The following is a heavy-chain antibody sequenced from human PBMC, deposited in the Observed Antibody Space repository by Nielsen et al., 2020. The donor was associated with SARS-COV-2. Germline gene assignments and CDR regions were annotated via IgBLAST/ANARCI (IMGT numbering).Heavy chain of an antibody. J-gene: IGHJ4*02. CDR1: GFTFSSYD. CDR2: INSDGTST. Sequence: GESLKISCAASGFTFSSYDMHWVRQVPGKGLVWVSRINSDGTSTGYADSVKGRFTISRDNAKNTLYVQMNSLRPDDTAVYYCARGVFGGPRVWGQGTLVTVSS. V-gene: IGHV3-74*01. D-gene: IGHD4-23*01. CDR3: ARGVFGGPRV.